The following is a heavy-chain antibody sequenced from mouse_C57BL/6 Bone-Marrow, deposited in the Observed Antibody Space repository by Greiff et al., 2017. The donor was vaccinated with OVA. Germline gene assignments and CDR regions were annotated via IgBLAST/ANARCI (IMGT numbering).Heavy chain of an antibody. J-gene: IGHJ2*01. CDR1: GYTFTSYW. CDR2: IYPGSGST. Sequence: QVQLQQPGAELVKPGASVKMSCKASGYTFTSYWITWVKQRPGQGLEWIGDIYPGSGSTNYNEKFKSKATLTVDTSSSTAYMQLSSLTSEDSAVYYCASSRNYYGSSWTYWGQGTTLTVSS. D-gene: IGHD1-1*01. V-gene: IGHV1-55*01. CDR3: ASSRNYYGSSWTY.